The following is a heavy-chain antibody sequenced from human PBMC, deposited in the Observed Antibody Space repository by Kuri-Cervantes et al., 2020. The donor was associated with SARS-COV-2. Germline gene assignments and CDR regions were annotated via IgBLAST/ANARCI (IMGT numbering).Heavy chain of an antibody. V-gene: IGHV3-7*01. D-gene: IGHD4-23*01. Sequence: GESLKISCATSGFDSSGYWLSWVRQAPGKGLEWVANINQDGSLKNYVDSVKGRFTISRDNAKNSLYLQMNSLRAEDTAVYYCAKGIYGGKNYYYYMDVWGKGTTVTVSS. CDR2: INQDGSLK. J-gene: IGHJ6*03. CDR1: GFDSSGYW. CDR3: AKGIYGGKNYYYYMDV.